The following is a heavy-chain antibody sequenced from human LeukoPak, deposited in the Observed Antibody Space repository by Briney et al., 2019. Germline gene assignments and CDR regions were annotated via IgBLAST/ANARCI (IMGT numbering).Heavy chain of an antibody. CDR2: TSFDGRQK. J-gene: IGHJ3*01. CDR3: ADVGL. CDR1: GFSFFSYA. D-gene: IGHD3-10*02. V-gene: IGHV3-30*04. Sequence: HPGGSLRLSCAASGFSFFSYAMHWVRQAPGKGLEWVALTSFDGRQKYYASSVKGRFTISRDNSKNILYLQMNSLRAEDTAVYYCADVGLRGQGTMVTVSS.